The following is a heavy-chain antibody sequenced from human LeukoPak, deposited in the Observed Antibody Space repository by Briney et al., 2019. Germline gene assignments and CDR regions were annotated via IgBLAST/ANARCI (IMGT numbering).Heavy chain of an antibody. Sequence: GGSLRLSCAASGFTFSNAWMSWVRQAPGKGLEWVGRIKSKTDGGTTDYAAPVKGRFTISRDDSKNTLYLQMNSLKTEDTAVYYCTTSPTYCGGDCPPDYWGQGTLVTVSS. J-gene: IGHJ4*02. V-gene: IGHV3-15*01. CDR1: GFTFSNAW. CDR3: TTSPTYCGGDCPPDY. CDR2: IKSKTDGGTT. D-gene: IGHD2-21*02.